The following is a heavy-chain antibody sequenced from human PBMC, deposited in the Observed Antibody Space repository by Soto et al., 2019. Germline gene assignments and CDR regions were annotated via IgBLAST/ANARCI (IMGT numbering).Heavy chain of an antibody. D-gene: IGHD1-20*01. CDR1: GFTFSSYA. CDR2: ISGSDGRT. J-gene: IGHJ5*02. V-gene: IGHV3-23*01. Sequence: GGSLRLSCAASGFTFSSYAMSWVRQAPGKGLEWVSAISGSDGRTYYADSVKGRFTISRDNSKNTLYLQRNSLRAEDTAVYYCATDAVRHNWNDEPHWFDPWGQGTLVTVSS. CDR3: ATDAVRHNWNDEPHWFDP.